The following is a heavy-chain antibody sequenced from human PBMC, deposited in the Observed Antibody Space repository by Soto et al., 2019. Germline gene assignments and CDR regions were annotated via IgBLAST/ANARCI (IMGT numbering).Heavy chain of an antibody. CDR3: ARDQDIVVAPGAYGMDV. CDR1: GFIFRSYS. D-gene: IGHD2-2*01. V-gene: IGHV3-48*02. CDR2: ISSSSRIT. J-gene: IGHJ6*02. Sequence: GGSLRLSCAASGFIFRSYSLNWVRQVPGKGLEWLSYISSSSRITYYADSVKGRFTVSRDNAKNSLYLQMDSLRDEDTAVYYCARDQDIVVAPGAYGMDVWGQGTTVTVSS.